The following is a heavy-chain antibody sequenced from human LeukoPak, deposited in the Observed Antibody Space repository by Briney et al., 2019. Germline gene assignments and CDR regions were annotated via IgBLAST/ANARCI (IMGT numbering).Heavy chain of an antibody. J-gene: IGHJ2*01. Sequence: SETLSLTCTVSGGSISSGSYYWSWIRQPAGKGLEWIGRIYTSGSTNYNPSLKSRVTISVDTSKNQFSLKLSSVTAADTAVYYCARSAGTLAPEYFDLWGRGTLVTVSS. D-gene: IGHD1-7*01. CDR2: IYTSGST. V-gene: IGHV4-61*02. CDR3: ARSAGTLAPEYFDL. CDR1: GGSISSGSYY.